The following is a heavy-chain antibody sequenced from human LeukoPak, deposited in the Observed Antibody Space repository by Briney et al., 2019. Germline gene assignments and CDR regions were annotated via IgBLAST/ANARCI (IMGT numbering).Heavy chain of an antibody. J-gene: IGHJ5*01. CDR2: ISGTGGAT. D-gene: IGHD2-21*01. Sequence: TGGSLRLSCVASGFSFGNYAMSWVRQAPGKGLQWVSQISGTGGATWYAGFARDRFTISRDNSKETLYLQMSGLRVEDTAMYYCVKDPRDTYGTNWFVSWGQGTLLIVSS. CDR3: VKDPRDTYGTNWFVS. CDR1: GFSFGNYA. V-gene: IGHV3-23*01.